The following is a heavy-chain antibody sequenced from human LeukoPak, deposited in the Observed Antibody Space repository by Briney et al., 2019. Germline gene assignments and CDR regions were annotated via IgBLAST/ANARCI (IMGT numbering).Heavy chain of an antibody. CDR2: IIPIFGTA. CDR1: GGTFSSYA. J-gene: IGHJ5*02. Sequence: GASVKVSCKASGGTFSSYAISWVRQAPGQGPEWMGGIIPIFGTANYAQKFQGRVTITADESTSTAYMELSSLRSEDTAVYYCAKSMIVVVPYPNWFDPWGQGTLVTVSS. V-gene: IGHV1-69*13. CDR3: AKSMIVVVPYPNWFDP. D-gene: IGHD3-22*01.